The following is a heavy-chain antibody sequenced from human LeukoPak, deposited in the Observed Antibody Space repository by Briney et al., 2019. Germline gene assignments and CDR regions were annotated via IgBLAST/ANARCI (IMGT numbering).Heavy chain of an antibody. CDR1: GFTFRSYS. J-gene: IGHJ4*02. CDR3: ARDGTGGVNYFGAGSYDS. D-gene: IGHD3-10*01. V-gene: IGHV3-48*01. CDR2: ISGTSSTI. Sequence: PGGSLRLSCVATGFTFRSYSLNWVRQAPGKGLEWISYISGTSSTIYYTDSVKGRFTTSRDNGKNSLYLQMNSLEVEDTAMYYCARDGTGGVNYFGAGSYDSWGQGTLVVVSS.